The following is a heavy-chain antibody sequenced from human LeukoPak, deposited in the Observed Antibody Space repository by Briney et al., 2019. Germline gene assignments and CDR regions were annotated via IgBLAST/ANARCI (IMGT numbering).Heavy chain of an antibody. D-gene: IGHD2-15*01. Sequence: PGGSLRLSCAASGFTFSSYSMNWVRQAPGKGLEWVSSISSSSSYIYYADSVKGRFTISRDNAKNSLYLQMNSLRAEDTAVYYCARGGGDCSGGSCYSYYFDYWGQGTLVTVSS. CDR2: ISSSSSYI. CDR3: ARGGGDCSGGSCYSYYFDY. J-gene: IGHJ4*02. CDR1: GFTFSSYS. V-gene: IGHV3-21*01.